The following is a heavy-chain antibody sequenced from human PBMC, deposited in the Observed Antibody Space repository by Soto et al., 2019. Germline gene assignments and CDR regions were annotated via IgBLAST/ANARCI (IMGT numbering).Heavy chain of an antibody. CDR1: GASISSSY. CDR2: VYYSGST. V-gene: IGHV4-59*01. Sequence: SETLSLTCTVSGASISSSYWSWIRQSPETGLEWIGYVYYSGSTNYNPSLKSRVTISVDTSKNQFSLKLSSVTAADTAMYYCARGYYDSRGQSNTFDIWGQGTMVTVSS. CDR3: ARGYYDSRGQSNTFDI. J-gene: IGHJ3*02. D-gene: IGHD3-22*01.